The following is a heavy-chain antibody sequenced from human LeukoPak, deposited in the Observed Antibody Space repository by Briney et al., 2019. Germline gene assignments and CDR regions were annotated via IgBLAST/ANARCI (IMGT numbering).Heavy chain of an antibody. CDR2: IKQDGSGK. J-gene: IGHJ4*02. Sequence: GGSLRLSCAASGFTFSSYWMSWVRQAPGKGLEWVANIKQDGSGKYYVDSVKGRFTISRDNAKNSLYLQMNSLRAEDTAVYYCAGESYDFWSGYLTDYWGQGTLVTVSS. CDR3: AGESYDFWSGYLTDY. CDR1: GFTFSSYW. V-gene: IGHV3-7*01. D-gene: IGHD3-3*01.